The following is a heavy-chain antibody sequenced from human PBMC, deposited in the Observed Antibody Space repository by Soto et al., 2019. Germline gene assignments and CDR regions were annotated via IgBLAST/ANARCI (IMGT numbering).Heavy chain of an antibody. V-gene: IGHV4-59*08. CDR1: GASVSSHH. J-gene: IGHJ4*02. Sequence: QVQLQESGPGVVKPSETLSLTCTVSGASVSSHHWTWIRQPPGKGLEWIGDYSDSASYRPSLKSRVAISGDTSKNQFSLNLSSVTAADTAVYYCAAYRRGEGGRGYWGQGSLVTVSS. CDR3: AAYRRGEGGRGY. D-gene: IGHD6-19*01. CDR2: DYSDSA.